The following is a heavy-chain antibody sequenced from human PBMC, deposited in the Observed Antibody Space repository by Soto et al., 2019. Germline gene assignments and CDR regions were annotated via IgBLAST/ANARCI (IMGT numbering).Heavy chain of an antibody. CDR1: GFTVTSNY. J-gene: IGHJ4*02. V-gene: IGHV3-53*01. CDR2: VYSDGST. Sequence: GGSLRLSCAVSGFTVTSNYMTWVRQAPGKGLECVSVVYSDGSTFYADSVKGRFTISRDHSRNTLYLQMNSLTAEDTAVYYCARDSNWGGGYFDYWGQGTLVTVPS. D-gene: IGHD7-27*01. CDR3: ARDSNWGGGYFDY.